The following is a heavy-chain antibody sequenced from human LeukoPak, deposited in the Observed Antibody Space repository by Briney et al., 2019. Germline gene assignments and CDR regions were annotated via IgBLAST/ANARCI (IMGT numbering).Heavy chain of an antibody. Sequence: ASVKVSCKASGYTFTGYYMHWVRQAPGQGLEWMGWINPNNGGTNYAQKFQGRVTMTRDTSTSTVYMELSRLKSDDTAVYYCARVHGRTYYYDSSGYPLHAFDIWGQGTMVTVSS. CDR2: INPNNGGT. J-gene: IGHJ3*02. D-gene: IGHD3-22*01. CDR1: GYTFTGYY. CDR3: ARVHGRTYYYDSSGYPLHAFDI. V-gene: IGHV1-2*02.